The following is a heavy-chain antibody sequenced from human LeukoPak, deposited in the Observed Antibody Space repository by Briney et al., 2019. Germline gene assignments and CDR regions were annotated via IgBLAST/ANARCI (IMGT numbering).Heavy chain of an antibody. V-gene: IGHV3-20*04. CDR1: GFTFDDYG. J-gene: IGHJ4*02. Sequence: PGGSLRLSCAASGFTFDDYGMSWVRQAPGKGLEWVAGINWNGGSTVYADSVKGRLTISRDNAKNSLYLQMNSLRAEDTALYYCARGGSGYASERYFDYWGQGTLVTVSS. CDR3: ARGGSGYASERYFDY. CDR2: INWNGGST. D-gene: IGHD5-12*01.